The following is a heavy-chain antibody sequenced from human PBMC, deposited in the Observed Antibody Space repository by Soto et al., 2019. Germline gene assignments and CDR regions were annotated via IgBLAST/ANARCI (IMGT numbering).Heavy chain of an antibody. CDR1: GYTFTGYY. CDR2: INPNSGGT. CDR3: ARVSSSAEDAFDI. Sequence: QVQLVQSGAEVKKPGASVKVSCKASGYTFTGYYMHWVRQAPGQGLEWMGWINPNSGGTNYAQKFQGWVTMTRETSISTAYMELSRLRSDDTALYFCARVSSSAEDAFDIWGQGTMVTVSS. D-gene: IGHD6-6*01. V-gene: IGHV1-2*04. J-gene: IGHJ3*02.